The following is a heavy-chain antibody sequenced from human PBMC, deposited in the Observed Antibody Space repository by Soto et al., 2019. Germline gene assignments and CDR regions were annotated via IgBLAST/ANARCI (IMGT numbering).Heavy chain of an antibody. CDR1: GFTFSRDV. J-gene: IGHJ6*02. CDR3: ARNLDDTATNCAMDV. D-gene: IGHD5-18*01. Sequence: QVQLMESGGGVVQPGRSLRLSCGASGFTFSRDVMHWVRQAPGKGLEWVALIWHDGSDISYGVSVKGRFTISRDNSKNTLYLEMISLRADDTAVYYCARNLDDTATNCAMDVWCHGTTVICSS. CDR2: IWHDGSDI. V-gene: IGHV3-33*01.